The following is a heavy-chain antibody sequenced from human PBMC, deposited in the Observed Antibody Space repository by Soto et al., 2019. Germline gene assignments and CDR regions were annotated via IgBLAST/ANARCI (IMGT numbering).Heavy chain of an antibody. D-gene: IGHD3-10*01. CDR1: GGTFSSYT. V-gene: IGHV1-69*02. Sequence: SVKVSCKASGGTFSSYTISWVRQAPGQGLEWMGRIIPILGIANYAQKFQGRVTITADKSTSTAYMELSSLRSEDTAVYYCARAPRGNYGYPSYFDYWGQGTLVTVSS. CDR3: ARAPRGNYGYPSYFDY. J-gene: IGHJ4*02. CDR2: IIPILGIA.